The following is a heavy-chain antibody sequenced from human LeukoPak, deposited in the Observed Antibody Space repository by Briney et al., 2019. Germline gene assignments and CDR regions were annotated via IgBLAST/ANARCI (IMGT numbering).Heavy chain of an antibody. Sequence: GGSLRLSCAASGFTFLSYNMNWVRQAPGKGLEWVSSISGASSSYKYYADSVKGRFTISRDNAKNSLYLQMNSLRAEDTAVYYCARSGIKMVRGLIIKSPYHMDVWGKGTTVTVSS. D-gene: IGHD3-10*01. CDR3: ARSGIKMVRGLIIKSPYHMDV. CDR2: ISGASSSYK. CDR1: GFTFLSYN. J-gene: IGHJ6*03. V-gene: IGHV3-21*01.